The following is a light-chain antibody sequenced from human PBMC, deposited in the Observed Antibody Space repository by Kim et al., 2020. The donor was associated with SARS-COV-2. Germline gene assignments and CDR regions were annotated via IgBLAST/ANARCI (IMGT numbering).Light chain of an antibody. V-gene: IGKV1-5*03. J-gene: IGKJ1*01. Sequence: DIQMTQSPSTLSAFVGDRVNITCRASQSITRWLAWYQQKPGKAPKLLIYQASSIESGVPSRFSGSGSGTAFTLTISSLQPDDFATYYFQQYTSYQTFGQGTKVEIK. CDR2: QAS. CDR1: QSITRW. CDR3: QQYTSYQT.